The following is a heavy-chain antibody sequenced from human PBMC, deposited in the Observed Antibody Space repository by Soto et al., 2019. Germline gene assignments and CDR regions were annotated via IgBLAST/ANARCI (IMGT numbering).Heavy chain of an antibody. V-gene: IGHV4-59*01. CDR2: IYYSGST. Sequence: QVQLQESGPGLVKPSETLSLTCTVSGGSISTYYWSWIRQPPGKGLEWIGYIYYSGSTNYNPSLKSRVTIAVDTSKNQFSLKLSSVSAADTAVYYCARDGSRYDFWSGPYYFDYWDQGTLVTVSS. J-gene: IGHJ4*02. CDR1: GGSISTYY. D-gene: IGHD3-3*01. CDR3: ARDGSRYDFWSGPYYFDY.